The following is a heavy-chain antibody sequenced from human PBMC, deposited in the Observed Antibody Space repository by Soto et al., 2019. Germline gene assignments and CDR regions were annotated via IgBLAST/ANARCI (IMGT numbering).Heavy chain of an antibody. CDR3: ARQRRYFDWLSPFDY. V-gene: IGHV4-39*01. D-gene: IGHD3-9*01. J-gene: IGHJ4*02. Sequence: SETLSLTCTVSGGSISSSSYYWGWIRQPPGKGLEWIGGIYYSGSTYYNPSLKSRVTISVDTSKNQFSLKLSSVTAADTAVYYCARQRRYFDWLSPFDYWGQGTLVTVSS. CDR2: IYYSGST. CDR1: GGSISSSSYY.